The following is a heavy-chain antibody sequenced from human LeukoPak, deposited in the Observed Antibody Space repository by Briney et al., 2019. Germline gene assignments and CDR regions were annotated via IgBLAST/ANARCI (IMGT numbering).Heavy chain of an antibody. CDR3: ARVITIFGVVIDY. CDR1: GFTFSTYE. J-gene: IGHJ4*02. V-gene: IGHV3-21*01. Sequence: GGSLRLSCAASGFTFSTYEMNWVRQAPGKGLEWVSSISSSSSYIYYADSVKGRFTISRDNAKNSLYLQMNSLRAEDTAVYYCARVITIFGVVIDYWGQGTLVTVSS. CDR2: ISSSSSYI. D-gene: IGHD3-3*01.